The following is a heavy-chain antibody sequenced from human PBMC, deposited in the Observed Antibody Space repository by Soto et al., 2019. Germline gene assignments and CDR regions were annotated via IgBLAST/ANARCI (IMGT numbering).Heavy chain of an antibody. V-gene: IGHV1-58*01. Sequence: QMQLVQSGPEVKKPGTSVKVSCKASGFTFTSSAVQWVRQARGQRLEWIGWIVVGSGNTNYAQKFQERVTITRDMSTSTAYMELSSLRSEDTAVYYCAADGGGDGWELRGYYYWGQGTLVTVSS. CDR2: IVVGSGNT. D-gene: IGHD1-26*01. J-gene: IGHJ4*02. CDR1: GFTFTSSA. CDR3: AADGGGDGWELRGYYY.